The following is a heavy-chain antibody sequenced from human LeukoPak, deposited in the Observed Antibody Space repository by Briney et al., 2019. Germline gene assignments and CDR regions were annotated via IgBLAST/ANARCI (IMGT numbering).Heavy chain of an antibody. CDR3: ARGMVRGVSPIGWFDP. D-gene: IGHD3-10*01. CDR1: GYTFTNYA. V-gene: IGHV1-3*01. J-gene: IGHJ5*02. Sequence: ASVKVSCKASGYTFTNYALHWVRQAPGQRLEWMGWINAGNGNTKYSQKFQGRVTITRDTSASTAYMELSSLRSEDTAVYYCARGMVRGVSPIGWFDPWGQGTLVTVSS. CDR2: INAGNGNT.